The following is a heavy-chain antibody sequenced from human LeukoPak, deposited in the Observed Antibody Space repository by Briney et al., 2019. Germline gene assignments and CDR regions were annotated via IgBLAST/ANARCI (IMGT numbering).Heavy chain of an antibody. CDR2: NSGSGGST. CDR1: GFTFSSYA. Sequence: GGSLRLSCAASGFTFSSYAMSWVRQAPGKGLEWVSANSGSGGSTYYADSVKGRFTISRDNSKNTLYLQMNSLRAEDTAVYYCAKAGQLVYYFDYWGQGTLVTVSS. V-gene: IGHV3-23*01. CDR3: AKAGQLVYYFDY. J-gene: IGHJ4*02. D-gene: IGHD6-6*01.